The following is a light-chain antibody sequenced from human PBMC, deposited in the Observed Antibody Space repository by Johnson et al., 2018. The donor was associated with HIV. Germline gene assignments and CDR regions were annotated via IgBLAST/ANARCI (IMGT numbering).Light chain of an antibody. CDR3: GTWDSSLSAYV. CDR2: DND. V-gene: IGLV1-51*01. J-gene: IGLJ1*01. CDR1: SSNIGNNY. Sequence: QSVLTQPPTVSAAPGQKVTISCSGSSSNIGNNYVSWYQQLPRTAPKLLIYDNDKRPSGIPDRFSGSKSGTSATLGITGLQTEDEAEYYCGTWDSSLSAYVFGTGTKVTVL.